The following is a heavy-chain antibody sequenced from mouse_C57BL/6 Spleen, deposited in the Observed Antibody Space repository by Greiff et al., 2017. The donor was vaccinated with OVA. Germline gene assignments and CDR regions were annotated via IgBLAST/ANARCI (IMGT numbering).Heavy chain of an antibody. D-gene: IGHD3-2*02. Sequence: VQGVESGPELVKPGASVKISCKASGYAFSSSWMNWVKQRPGKGLEWIGRIYPGDGDTNYNGKFKGKATLTADKSSSTAYMQLSSLTSEDSAVYFCAKTAQAHYFDYWGQGTTLTVSS. CDR3: AKTAQAHYFDY. V-gene: IGHV1-82*01. CDR2: IYPGDGDT. J-gene: IGHJ2*01. CDR1: GYAFSSSW.